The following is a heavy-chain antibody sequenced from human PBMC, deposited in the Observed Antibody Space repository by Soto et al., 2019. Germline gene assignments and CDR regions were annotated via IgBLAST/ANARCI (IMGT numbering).Heavy chain of an antibody. V-gene: IGHV4-34*01. CDR3: ARGLPVACKRRYYYYYMDF. CDR1: GGPFSGYY. Sequence: SETLSLTCAVYGGPFSGYYWSWIRQPPGKGLEWIGEINHSGSTNYNPSLKSRVTISVDTSKNQFSLKLSSVTAADTAVYYCARGLPVACKRRYYYYYMDFWCKGTTVTVSS. D-gene: IGHD2-15*01. J-gene: IGHJ6*03. CDR2: INHSGST.